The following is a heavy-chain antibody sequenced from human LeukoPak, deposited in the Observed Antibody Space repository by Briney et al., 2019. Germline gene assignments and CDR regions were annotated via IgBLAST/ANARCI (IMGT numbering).Heavy chain of an antibody. D-gene: IGHD2-2*01. CDR1: GGTFSSYA. Sequence: SVKVSCKASGGTFSSYAISWVRQAPGQGLEWMGGIIPIFGTANYAQKFQGRVTITADKSTSTAYMELSSLRSEDTAVYYCARDGDPIVVVPAASTLSYYYYYGMDVWGKGTTVTVSS. V-gene: IGHV1-69*06. CDR2: IIPIFGTA. CDR3: ARDGDPIVVVPAASTLSYYYYYGMDV. J-gene: IGHJ6*04.